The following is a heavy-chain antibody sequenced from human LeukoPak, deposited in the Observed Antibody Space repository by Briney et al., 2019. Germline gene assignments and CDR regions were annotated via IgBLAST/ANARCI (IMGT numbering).Heavy chain of an antibody. D-gene: IGHD5-12*01. Sequence: GGSLRLSCAASGFTFSSYGMHWVRQAPGKGLEWVAVISYDGSNKYYADSVKGRFTISRDNSKNTLYLQMNSLRAEDTAVYYCAKSDSGYDVDYWGQGTLVTVSS. J-gene: IGHJ4*02. CDR2: ISYDGSNK. V-gene: IGHV3-30*18. CDR1: GFTFSSYG. CDR3: AKSDSGYDVDY.